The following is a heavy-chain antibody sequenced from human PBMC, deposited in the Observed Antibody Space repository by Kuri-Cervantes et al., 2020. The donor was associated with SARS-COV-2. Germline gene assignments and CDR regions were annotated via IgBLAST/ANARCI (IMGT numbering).Heavy chain of an antibody. Sequence: GESLKISCAASGFTFSSYWMSWGRQAPGKGLEWVANIKQDGREKYYVDSVKSRFTISRDNAKNSLYLQMNSLRAEDTAVYYCARDSVTFDYWGQGTLVTVSS. CDR3: ARDSVTFDY. CDR1: GFTFSSYW. CDR2: IKQDGREK. J-gene: IGHJ4*02. D-gene: IGHD2/OR15-2a*01. V-gene: IGHV3-7*04.